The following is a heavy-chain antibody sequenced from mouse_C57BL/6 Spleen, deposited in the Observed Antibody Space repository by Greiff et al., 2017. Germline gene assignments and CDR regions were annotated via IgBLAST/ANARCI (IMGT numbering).Heavy chain of an antibody. Sequence: QVQLKQSGAELVRPGTSVKVSCKASGYAFTNYLIEWVKQRPGQGLEWIGVINPGSGGTNYNEKFKGKATLTADKSSSTAYMQLSSLTSEDSAVYFCARVYYDYEPLDVWGTGTTVTVSS. D-gene: IGHD2-4*01. CDR3: ARVYYDYEPLDV. CDR1: GYAFTNYL. CDR2: INPGSGGT. J-gene: IGHJ1*03. V-gene: IGHV1-54*01.